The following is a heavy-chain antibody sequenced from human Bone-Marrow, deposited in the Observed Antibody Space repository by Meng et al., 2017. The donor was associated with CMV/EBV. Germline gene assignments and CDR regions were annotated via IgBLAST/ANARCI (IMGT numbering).Heavy chain of an antibody. V-gene: IGHV3-23*01. D-gene: IGHD2-2*03. CDR1: GFTFSDYY. CDR2: ISGSGGST. Sequence: GESLKISCAASGFTFSDYYMSWIRQAPGKGLEWVSAISGSGGSTYYADSVKGRFTISRDNSKNTLYLQMNSLRAEDTAVYYCAKGPSGGYCSSTSCDDYWGQGTLVTVSS. CDR3: AKGPSGGYCSSTSCDDY. J-gene: IGHJ4*02.